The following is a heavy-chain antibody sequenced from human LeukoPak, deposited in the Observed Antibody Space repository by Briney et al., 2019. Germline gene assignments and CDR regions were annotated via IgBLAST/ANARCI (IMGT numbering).Heavy chain of an antibody. D-gene: IGHD6-19*01. CDR1: GFTFSSYS. CDR3: ARFLAGTISY. J-gene: IGHJ4*02. Sequence: GGSLRLSCAASGFTFSSYSMYWVRQAPGKGLEWVSSITSSSTYIYYADSVKGRFTISRDNAKSSLYLQMSSLRAEDTAVYYCARFLAGTISYWGQGTLVTVSS. V-gene: IGHV3-21*01. CDR2: ITSSSTYI.